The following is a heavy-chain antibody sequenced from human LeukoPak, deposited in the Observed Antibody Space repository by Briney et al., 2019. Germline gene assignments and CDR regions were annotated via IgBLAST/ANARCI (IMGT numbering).Heavy chain of an antibody. CDR2: ISADNGNT. Sequence: ASVKVSCKASGYTFSNYGISWVRQAPGQGLEWMGWISADNGNTNYAQKLQGRVTITADESTSTAYMELSSLRSEDTAVYYCARDSPRSRDWLRYWGQGTLVTVSS. CDR3: ARDSPRSRDWLRY. J-gene: IGHJ4*02. D-gene: IGHD3/OR15-3a*01. V-gene: IGHV1-18*01. CDR1: GYTFSNYG.